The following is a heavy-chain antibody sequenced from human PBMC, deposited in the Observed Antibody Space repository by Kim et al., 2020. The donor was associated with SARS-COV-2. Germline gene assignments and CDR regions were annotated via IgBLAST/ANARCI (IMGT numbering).Heavy chain of an antibody. CDR3: ARPYRGGSFDI. J-gene: IGHJ3*02. CDR2: I. Sequence: ISYGDSVRGRLTISRDNAKNSLSLQRDSRRAEDTALYFCARPYRGGSFDIWGQGTMVTVSS. V-gene: IGHV3-7*01. D-gene: IGHD3-16*01.